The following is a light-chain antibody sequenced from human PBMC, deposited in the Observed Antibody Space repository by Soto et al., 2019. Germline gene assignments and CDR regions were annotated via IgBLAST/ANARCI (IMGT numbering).Light chain of an antibody. Sequence: EIVLTQSPAILSLSPGDRATLSCRASQSVSSYLAWYQQKPGPGPRLLIFDASNRATGIPARFSGSGSGTDFPLTISSLEPEDVAVYYCQQRSNWLTFGGGTKVEIK. CDR1: QSVSSY. J-gene: IGKJ4*01. V-gene: IGKV3-11*01. CDR3: QQRSNWLT. CDR2: DAS.